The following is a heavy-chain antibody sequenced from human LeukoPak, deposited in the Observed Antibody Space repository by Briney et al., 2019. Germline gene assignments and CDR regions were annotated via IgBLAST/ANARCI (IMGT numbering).Heavy chain of an antibody. CDR1: GFTFNNYN. V-gene: IGHV3-21*06. CDR3: ARGETSDTRHLDY. D-gene: IGHD1-1*01. J-gene: IGHJ4*02. Sequence: GGSLRLSCAASGFTFNNYNMNWVRQAPGKALEWVSSITSSGAYIFYADSVKGRFTISRDNAKNSLYLQMNSLRAEDTAVYYCARGETSDTRHLDYWGQGTLVTVSS. CDR2: ITSSGAYI.